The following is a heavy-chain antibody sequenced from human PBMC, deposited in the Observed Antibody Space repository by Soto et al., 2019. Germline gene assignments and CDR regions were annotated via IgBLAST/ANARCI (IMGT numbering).Heavy chain of an antibody. D-gene: IGHD4-4*01. Sequence: PSETLSLTCTVSGGSISRRSYYWGWIRQPPGKGMERIGNIYYSGNTYYNPSLKSRVTISVNTYKNQFSLNLTSATAADTAVYYCARRVTRPERFDYWGQG. CDR2: IYYSGNT. V-gene: IGHV4-39*01. CDR3: ARRVTRPERFDY. CDR1: GGSISRRSYY. J-gene: IGHJ4*02.